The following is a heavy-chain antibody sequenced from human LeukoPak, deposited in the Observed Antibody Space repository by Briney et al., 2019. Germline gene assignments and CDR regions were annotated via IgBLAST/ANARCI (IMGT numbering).Heavy chain of an antibody. CDR1: GFNFDIAW. J-gene: IGHJ6*03. CDR2: IKSKNDGAAT. Sequence: KPGGSLRLACAVSGFNFDIAWMNWVRQAPGEGLEWVGRIKSKNDGAATDYGAPVRGRFTISIDDSKNMLYLQMNSLKTEDTAVYYCVSRDAYKPRYFMDVWGKGTTVTVSS. V-gene: IGHV3-15*01. D-gene: IGHD5-24*01. CDR3: VSRDAYKPRYFMDV.